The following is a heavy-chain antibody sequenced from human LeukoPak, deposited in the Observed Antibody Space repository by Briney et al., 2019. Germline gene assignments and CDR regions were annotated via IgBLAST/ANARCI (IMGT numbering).Heavy chain of an antibody. CDR3: AKDGFDYYDSSGYYYFNY. D-gene: IGHD3-22*01. Sequence: GGSLRLSCAASGFTFSNHAMSWVRQAPGKGLQWVSAISGGGVAIYYADSVEGRFTISRDNSKNTLYLQMNSLRAEDTAVYYCAKDGFDYYDSSGYYYFNYWGQGTLVTVSS. J-gene: IGHJ4*02. CDR1: GFTFSNHA. CDR2: ISGGGVAI. V-gene: IGHV3-23*01.